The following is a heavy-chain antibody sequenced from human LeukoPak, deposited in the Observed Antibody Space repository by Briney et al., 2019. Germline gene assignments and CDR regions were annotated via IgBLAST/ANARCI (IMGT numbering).Heavy chain of an antibody. D-gene: IGHD1-26*01. CDR3: ARDGGSYFRYYMDV. J-gene: IGHJ6*03. CDR2: IYTSGSP. Sequence: SETLSLTCTVSGGSISGFYWSWFRQPAGKGLEWIGRIYTSGSPNYNPSLKSRVTISLDKSTNQFSLNLSSVTAADTAMYYRARDGGSYFRYYMDVWGKGTTVAVSS. V-gene: IGHV4-4*07. CDR1: GGSISGFY.